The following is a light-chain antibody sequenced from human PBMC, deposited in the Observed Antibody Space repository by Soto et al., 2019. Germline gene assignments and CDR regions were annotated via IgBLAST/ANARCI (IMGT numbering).Light chain of an antibody. CDR2: KTS. Sequence: QSVLTQPASVSGSPGQSVTISCTGTSSDFGSYKFVSWYQHHPGKVPKVIIYKTSKRPSGVSDRFSGSKSGNTASLTISGLQAEDEADYYCFSFTSTNTHVFGSGTKVTVL. J-gene: IGLJ1*01. CDR3: FSFTSTNTHV. V-gene: IGLV2-23*01. CDR1: SSDFGSYKF.